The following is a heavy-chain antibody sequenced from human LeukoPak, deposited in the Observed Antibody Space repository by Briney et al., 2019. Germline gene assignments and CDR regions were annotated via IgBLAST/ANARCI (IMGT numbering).Heavy chain of an antibody. CDR2: IYYTGTT. J-gene: IGHJ5*02. V-gene: IGHV4-59*01. CDR1: GDSISSSY. D-gene: IGHD3-22*01. Sequence: SETLSLTCTVSGDSISSSYWSWIRHPPGKTRVWIGYIYYTGTTNYNPSLKRRVTMSIDTSKNQFSLNLNSVTAADTAVYYCARGFYDSSGYSNCFDPWGQGTLVTVSS. CDR3: ARGFYDSSGYSNCFDP.